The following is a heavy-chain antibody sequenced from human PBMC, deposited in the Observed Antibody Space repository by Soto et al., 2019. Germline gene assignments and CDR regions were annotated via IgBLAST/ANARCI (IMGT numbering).Heavy chain of an antibody. CDR1: GFTFSSYA. Sequence: GSLRLSCAASGFTFSSYAMSWVRQAPGKGLEWVSAISGSGGSTYYADSVKGRFTISRDNSKNTLYLQMNSLRAEDTAIYYCARDRIEGATTGSYWGQGTLVTVSS. J-gene: IGHJ4*02. CDR3: ARDRIEGATTGSY. V-gene: IGHV3-23*01. D-gene: IGHD1-26*01. CDR2: ISGSGGST.